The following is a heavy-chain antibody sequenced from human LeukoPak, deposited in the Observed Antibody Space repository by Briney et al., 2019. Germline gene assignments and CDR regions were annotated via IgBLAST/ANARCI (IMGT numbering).Heavy chain of an antibody. CDR1: GGSISSSSYY. V-gene: IGHV4-39*01. Sequence: PSETLSLTCTVSGGSISSSSYYWGWIRQPPGKGLEWIGSLYYSGTTYYNPSLKSRVTISVDTPKNQFSLKLSSVTAADTAVYYCATKRGATPFDYWGQGTLVTVSS. D-gene: IGHD1-26*01. CDR2: LYYSGTT. CDR3: ATKRGATPFDY. J-gene: IGHJ4*02.